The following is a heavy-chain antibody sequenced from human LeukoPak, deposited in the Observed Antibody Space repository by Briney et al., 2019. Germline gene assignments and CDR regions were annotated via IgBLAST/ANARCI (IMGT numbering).Heavy chain of an antibody. Sequence: PGGSLRLSCETSGFSFSTYWMSWVRQPPGKGLEWVANIRQDGSEKYYVDSVKGQFTISRDNAKNSLYLQMNSLRAEDTAVYYCARANPNCSSTSCYIFDYWGQGTLVTVSS. V-gene: IGHV3-7*01. J-gene: IGHJ4*02. D-gene: IGHD2-2*02. CDR1: GFSFSTYW. CDR2: IRQDGSEK. CDR3: ARANPNCSSTSCYIFDY.